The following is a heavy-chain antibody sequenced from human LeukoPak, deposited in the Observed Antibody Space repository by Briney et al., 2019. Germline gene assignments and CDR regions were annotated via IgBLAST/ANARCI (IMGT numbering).Heavy chain of an antibody. V-gene: IGHV1-2*02. J-gene: IGHJ4*02. Sequence: VASVKVSCRASGYTFTGYYMHWVRQAPGQGLEWMGWINPNSGGTNYAQKFQGRVTMTRDTSISTAYMELRSLRSDDTAVYYCARARPYYDSSGYYYESDYWGQGTLVTVSS. CDR3: ARARPYYDSSGYYYESDY. CDR1: GYTFTGYY. CDR2: INPNSGGT. D-gene: IGHD3-22*01.